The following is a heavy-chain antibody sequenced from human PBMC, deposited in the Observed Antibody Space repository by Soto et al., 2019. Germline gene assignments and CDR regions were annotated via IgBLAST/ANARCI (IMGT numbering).Heavy chain of an antibody. CDR1: GFTFNNYA. CDR2: ISNTGGGT. J-gene: IGHJ4*02. Sequence: EVQLLDSGGGLVQPGGSLGLSCAASGFTFNNYAMNWFRQAPGMGLEWVATISNTGGGTYYADSVKGRFTISRDNSKNTLYLHISSLGVEDTAVYYCAKDRLAGNFDYWGQGTQVTVSS. CDR3: AKDRLAGNFDY. V-gene: IGHV3-23*01.